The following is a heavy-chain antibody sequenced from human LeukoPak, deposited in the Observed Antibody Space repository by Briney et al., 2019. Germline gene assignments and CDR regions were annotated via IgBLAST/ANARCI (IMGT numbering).Heavy chain of an antibody. CDR1: GYIFTSYW. CDR3: ARAVDYGDYNNWFDH. Sequence: GASXXISCKGSGYIFTSYWIGWVREVPGKGLEGMGIIYPGDSDTRYSTSCQGQVTISADKASSTAYLQWSSLKASDTAMYYCARAVDYGDYNNWFDHWGQGTPVTVSS. D-gene: IGHD4-17*01. V-gene: IGHV5-51*01. CDR2: IYPGDSDT. J-gene: IGHJ5*02.